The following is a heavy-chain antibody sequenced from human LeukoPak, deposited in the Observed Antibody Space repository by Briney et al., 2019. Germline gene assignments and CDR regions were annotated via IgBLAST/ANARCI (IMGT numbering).Heavy chain of an antibody. Sequence: GGSLRLSCAASGFTFSNAWMNWVRQAPGKGLEWVSYISSSSTTIYYADSVKGRFTISRDNAKNSLYLQMNSLRAEDTAVYYCARGAPGLHYRSIDYWGQGTLVTASS. V-gene: IGHV3-48*01. CDR2: ISSSSTTI. D-gene: IGHD4-11*01. J-gene: IGHJ4*02. CDR3: ARGAPGLHYRSIDY. CDR1: GFTFSNAW.